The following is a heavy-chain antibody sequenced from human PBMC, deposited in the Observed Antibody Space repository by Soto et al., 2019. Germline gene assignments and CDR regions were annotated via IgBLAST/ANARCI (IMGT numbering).Heavy chain of an antibody. Sequence: HPGGSLRLSCAASGFTFRTYLMSWVRQAPGKGLDWVANINQDGSVEYYADSVQGRFVISRDNSKNTVHLEMNRLGLEDTAVYFCARRLTTTVSALGYWGQGSLVTVSS. D-gene: IGHD4-17*01. CDR3: ARRLTTTVSALGY. V-gene: IGHV3-7*01. CDR1: GFTFRTYL. CDR2: INQDGSVE. J-gene: IGHJ4*02.